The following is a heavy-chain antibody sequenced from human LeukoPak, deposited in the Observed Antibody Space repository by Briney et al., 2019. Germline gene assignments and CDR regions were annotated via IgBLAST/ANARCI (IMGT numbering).Heavy chain of an antibody. CDR1: GFSFSSYA. Sequence: GGSLRLSCAASGFSFSSYAMSWVRQAPGKGLEWVSAITDSGGSTYHADSVKGRFTISRDNSKNTLYLQMNSLRAEDTAVYYCAKGSYRIQVLDYWGQGTLVTVSS. V-gene: IGHV3-23*01. D-gene: IGHD5-18*01. CDR3: AKGSYRIQVLDY. J-gene: IGHJ4*02. CDR2: ITDSGGST.